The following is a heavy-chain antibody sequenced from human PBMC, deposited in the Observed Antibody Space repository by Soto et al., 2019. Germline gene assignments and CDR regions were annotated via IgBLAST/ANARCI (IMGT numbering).Heavy chain of an antibody. CDR2: MNPNSGNT. CDR3: AREDFYGSGSYGY. D-gene: IGHD3-10*01. V-gene: IGHV1-8*02. CDR1: GYTFTTFG. Sequence: ASVKVSCKASGYTFTTFGISWVRQAPGQGPEWMGWMNPNSGNTGYAQKFQGRVTMTRDSSISTAYMELSSLRSEDTAVYYCAREDFYGSGSYGYWGQGTRVTVPQ. J-gene: IGHJ4*02.